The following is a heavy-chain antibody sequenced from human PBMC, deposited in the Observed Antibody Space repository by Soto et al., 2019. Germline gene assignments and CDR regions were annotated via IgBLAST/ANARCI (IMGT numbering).Heavy chain of an antibody. CDR1: GGTFSSYA. CDR2: IIPIFGTA. J-gene: IGHJ6*02. V-gene: IGHV1-69*13. Sequence: SVKVSCKASGGTFSSYAISWVRQAPGQGLEWMGGIIPIFGTANYAQMFQGRVTITADESTSTAYMELSSLRSEDTAVYYCARDDSNYPGRYGMDVWGQGTTVTVSS. CDR3: ARDDSNYPGRYGMDV. D-gene: IGHD4-4*01.